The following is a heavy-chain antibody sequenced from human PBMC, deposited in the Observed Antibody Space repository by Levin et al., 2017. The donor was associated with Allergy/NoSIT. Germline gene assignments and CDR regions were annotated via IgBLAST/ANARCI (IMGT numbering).Heavy chain of an antibody. CDR2: INHGGST. Sequence: SETLSLTCAVYGGSFSGYYWSWIRQPPGKGLEWIGEINHGGSTDYNPSLKSRVTISLDTSKNQFSLKLSSVTAADTAVYYCARLHLVVVVSADAFDIWGQGTMVTVSS. CDR1: GGSFSGYY. D-gene: IGHD2-15*01. CDR3: ARLHLVVVVSADAFDI. V-gene: IGHV4-34*01. J-gene: IGHJ3*02.